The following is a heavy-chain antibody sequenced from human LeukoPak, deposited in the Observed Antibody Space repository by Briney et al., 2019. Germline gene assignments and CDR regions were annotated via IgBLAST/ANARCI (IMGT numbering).Heavy chain of an antibody. CDR1: GGSISSYY. CDR2: IYYSGST. D-gene: IGHD3-3*01. J-gene: IGHJ6*03. Sequence: PSETLSLTXTVSGGSISSYYWSWIRQPPGKGLEWIGYIYYSGSTNYNPSLKSRVTISVDTSKNQFSLKLSSVTAADTAVYYCARDFYHDFWSGYSSRGYYYYMDVWGKGTTVTVSS. V-gene: IGHV4-59*01. CDR3: ARDFYHDFWSGYSSRGYYYYMDV.